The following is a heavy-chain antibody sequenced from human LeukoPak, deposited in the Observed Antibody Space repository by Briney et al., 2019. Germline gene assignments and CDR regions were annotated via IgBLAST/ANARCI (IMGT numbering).Heavy chain of an antibody. J-gene: IGHJ4*02. CDR2: IYFGGTT. CDR3: ARGQEYYYDSSAYSKFDY. V-gene: IGHV3-53*01. D-gene: IGHD3-22*01. Sequence: GGSLRLSCAASGFTVSSNYMTWVRQAPGQGLEWVSVIYFGGTTYYADSVKGRFTISRDNSRNTLYLQMNSLRAEDTALYYCARGQEYYYDSSAYSKFDYWGQGTLVTVSS. CDR1: GFTVSSNY.